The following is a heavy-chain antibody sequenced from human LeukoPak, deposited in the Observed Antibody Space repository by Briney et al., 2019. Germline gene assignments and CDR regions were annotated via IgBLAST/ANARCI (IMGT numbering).Heavy chain of an antibody. V-gene: IGHV3-9*01. CDR2: ISWNSGSI. J-gene: IGHJ4*02. CDR3: AKVGTYDSSGYYDY. Sequence: GGSLRLSCAASGFTFDDYAMHWVRQAPGKGLEWVSGISWNSGSIGYADSAKGRFTISRDNAKNSLYLQVNSLRAEDTALYYCAKVGTYDSSGYYDYWGQGTLVTVSS. CDR1: GFTFDDYA. D-gene: IGHD3-22*01.